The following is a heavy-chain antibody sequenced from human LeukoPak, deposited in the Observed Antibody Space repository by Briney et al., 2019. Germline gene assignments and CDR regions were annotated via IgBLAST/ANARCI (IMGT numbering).Heavy chain of an antibody. Sequence: ASVKVSCKASGYTFIGYHMNWVRQAPGKGLEWVSSISSSSSYIYYADSVKGRLTISRDNAKNSLYLQMNSLRAEDTAVYYCARPKTPEMATRTDAFDIWGQGTMVTVSS. V-gene: IGHV3-21*01. CDR2: ISSSSSYI. D-gene: IGHD5-24*01. CDR3: ARPKTPEMATRTDAFDI. J-gene: IGHJ3*02. CDR1: GYTFIGYH.